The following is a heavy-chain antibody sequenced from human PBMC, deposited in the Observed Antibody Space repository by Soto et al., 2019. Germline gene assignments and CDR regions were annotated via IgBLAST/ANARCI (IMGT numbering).Heavy chain of an antibody. Sequence: ASETLSLTCTVSGGSISSSSYYWGWIRQPPGKGLEWIGSIYYSGSTYYNPSLKSRVTISVDTSKNQFSLKLSSVTAADTAVYYCARHAQSMITFGGVIVYRTPFDYWGQGTLVTVSS. V-gene: IGHV4-39*01. CDR1: GGSISSSSYY. CDR3: ARHAQSMITFGGVIVYRTPFDY. D-gene: IGHD3-16*02. J-gene: IGHJ4*02. CDR2: IYYSGST.